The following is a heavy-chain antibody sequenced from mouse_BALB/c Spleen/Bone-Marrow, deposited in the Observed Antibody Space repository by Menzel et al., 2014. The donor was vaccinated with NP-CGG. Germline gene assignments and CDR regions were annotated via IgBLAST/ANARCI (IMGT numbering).Heavy chain of an antibody. D-gene: IGHD1-1*01. V-gene: IGHV1-20*02. CDR3: ARSGYYGSSYFDY. Sequence: VQLQQPGPELVKPGASVKISCMASGYSFTGYFMNWVMQSHGKSLEWIGRINPYNGDTFYNQKFKGKATLTVDKSSSTAHMELRSLASEDSAVYYCARSGYYGSSYFDYWGQGTTLTVSS. J-gene: IGHJ2*01. CDR1: GYSFTGYF. CDR2: INPYNGDT.